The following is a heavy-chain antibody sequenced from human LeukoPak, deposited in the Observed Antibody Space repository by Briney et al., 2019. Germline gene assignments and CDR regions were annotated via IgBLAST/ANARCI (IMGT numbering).Heavy chain of an antibody. V-gene: IGHV4-59*08. CDR2: IYYSGGT. CDR1: GGSISSYY. Sequence: SETLSLTCTVSGGSISSYYWSWIRQPPGKGLEWSGYIYYSGGTNYNPSLKSRVTISVDTSKNQFSLKLSSVTAADTAVYYCARSGVVVAAFDYWGQGTLVTVSS. J-gene: IGHJ4*02. CDR3: ARSGVVVAAFDY. D-gene: IGHD2-15*01.